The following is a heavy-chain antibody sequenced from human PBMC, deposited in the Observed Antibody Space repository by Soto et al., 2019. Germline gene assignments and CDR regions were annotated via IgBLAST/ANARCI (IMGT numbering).Heavy chain of an antibody. J-gene: IGHJ4*02. V-gene: IGHV4-39*01. CDR2: ISYSGRT. Sequence: SETLSLTCTVSGASIITNNYFWVWIRQSPRRGLELIGSISYSGRTYDNPSLQSRVTISIDASKNQFSLKLTSVTTADTSIYYCARRRASDYGGNHHPYYFDRWGQGTLVTVSS. CDR3: ARRRASDYGGNHHPYYFDR. D-gene: IGHD4-17*01. CDR1: GASIITNNYF.